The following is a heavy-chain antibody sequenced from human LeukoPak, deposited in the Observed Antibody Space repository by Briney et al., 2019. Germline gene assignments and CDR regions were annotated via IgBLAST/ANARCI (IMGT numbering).Heavy chain of an antibody. J-gene: IGHJ3*02. CDR2: ISGSGGTT. D-gene: IGHD3-10*01. CDR3: AKDRRDVNYYGSGSVAFDI. Sequence: GGSLRLSCAASGFTFSRNAMNWVRKAPGKGLEWVSVISGSGGTTYYADSVKGRFTISRDDTKNKMYLQLNSLIAADTTAYYFAKDRRDVNYYGSGSVAFDIGGQGTMVTVSS. CDR1: GFTFSRNA. V-gene: IGHV3-23*01.